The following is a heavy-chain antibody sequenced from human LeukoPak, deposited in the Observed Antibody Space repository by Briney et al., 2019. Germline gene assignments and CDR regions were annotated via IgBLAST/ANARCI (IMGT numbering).Heavy chain of an antibody. CDR3: ARAVAGTEGAFDI. D-gene: IGHD6-19*01. CDR2: INPNSGGT. Sequence: ASVKVSCKASGYTFTGYYMHWVRQAPGQGLEWMGWINPNSGGTNYAQKFQGWVTMTRDTSISTAYMELSSLRSEDTAVYYCARAVAGTEGAFDIWGQGTMVTVSS. J-gene: IGHJ3*02. V-gene: IGHV1-2*04. CDR1: GYTFTGYY.